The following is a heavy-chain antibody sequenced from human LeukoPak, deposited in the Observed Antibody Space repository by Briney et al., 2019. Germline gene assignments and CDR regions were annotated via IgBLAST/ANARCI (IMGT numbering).Heavy chain of an antibody. CDR2: ISWNSGSI. D-gene: IGHD3-16*02. J-gene: IGHJ4*02. CDR3: AKETGLRLGELSTLGYFDY. Sequence: QAGGSLRLSCAASGFSFSSYAMHWVRQAPGKGLEWVSGISWNSGSIGYADSVKGRFTISRDNAKNSLYLQMNSLRAEDTALYYCAKETGLRLGELSTLGYFDYWGQGTLVTVSS. V-gene: IGHV3-9*01. CDR1: GFSFSSYA.